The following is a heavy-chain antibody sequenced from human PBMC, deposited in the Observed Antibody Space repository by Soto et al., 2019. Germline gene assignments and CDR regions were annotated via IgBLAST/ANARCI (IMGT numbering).Heavy chain of an antibody. V-gene: IGHV3-74*01. CDR3: ARRIDFYFDL. CDR2: INSDESSK. CDR1: GFTFSNNW. J-gene: IGHJ2*01. Sequence: EVQLVESGGDLVQPGGSLSLSCVASGFTFSNNWMHWVRQAPGKGLEWVSRINSDESSKAYADSVKGRFISSRDNDKNSLSLEMNSLRAEHTAVYYCARRIDFYFDLWGRGTLVTVSS.